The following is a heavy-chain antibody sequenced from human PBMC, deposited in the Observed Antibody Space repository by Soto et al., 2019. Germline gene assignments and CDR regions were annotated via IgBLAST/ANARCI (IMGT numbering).Heavy chain of an antibody. J-gene: IGHJ4*02. D-gene: IGHD1-26*01. CDR3: ARARMFSGAPHDY. Sequence: QVHLVQSGAVVENPGASVKVSCKASGYTFTNFGINWVRQAPGQGLEWMGWITPYNGNANYPQKHQDRLTITTDTSTHTAYVELRSLRSADTAVYFCARARMFSGAPHDYWGQGTRVTVSS. CDR1: GYTFTNFG. CDR2: ITPYNGNA. V-gene: IGHV1-18*04.